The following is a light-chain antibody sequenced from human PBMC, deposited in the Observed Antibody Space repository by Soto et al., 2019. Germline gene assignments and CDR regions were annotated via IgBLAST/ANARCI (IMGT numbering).Light chain of an antibody. J-gene: IGLJ3*02. Sequence: QSVLTQPPSVSGAPGQRVTISCTGSSSNIGAHYDVHWYQQLPGTAPKLLIYGNSKRPSGVPDRFSGSKSGTSASLAITGLQAEDEADYYCQSYDSSLSGWVFGGGTKLTVL. CDR1: SSNIGAHYD. V-gene: IGLV1-40*01. CDR3: QSYDSSLSGWV. CDR2: GNS.